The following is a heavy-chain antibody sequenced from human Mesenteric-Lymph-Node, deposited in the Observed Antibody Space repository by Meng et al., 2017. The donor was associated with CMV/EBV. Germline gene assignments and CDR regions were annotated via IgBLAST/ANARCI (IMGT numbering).Heavy chain of an antibody. CDR3: ARDSSSWSYVSDYGMDV. CDR2: IIPIFGTA. D-gene: IGHD6-13*01. Sequence: SVKVSCKASGGTFSSYAISWVRQAPGQGLEWMGGIIPIFGTANYAQKFQGRVTITTDESTSTAYMELSSLRSDDTAVYYCARDSSSWSYVSDYGMDVWGQGTTVTVSS. J-gene: IGHJ6*02. V-gene: IGHV1-69*05. CDR1: GGTFSSYA.